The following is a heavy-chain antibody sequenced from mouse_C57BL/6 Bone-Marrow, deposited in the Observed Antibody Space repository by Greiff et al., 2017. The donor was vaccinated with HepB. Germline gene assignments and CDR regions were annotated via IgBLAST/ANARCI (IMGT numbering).Heavy chain of an antibody. V-gene: IGHV14-4*01. CDR3: DCSDYCSRGYCGV. CDR2: IDPENGDT. J-gene: IGHJ1*03. Sequence: VQLQQSGAELVRPGASVKLSCTASGFNIKDDYMHWVKQRPEQGLEWIGRIDPENGDTEYASEFQGKATITADTSSNTAYLQLSSLTSEDTAVYYYDCSDYCSRGYCGVWGTGTRFTGS. D-gene: IGHD3-1*01. CDR1: GFNIKDDY.